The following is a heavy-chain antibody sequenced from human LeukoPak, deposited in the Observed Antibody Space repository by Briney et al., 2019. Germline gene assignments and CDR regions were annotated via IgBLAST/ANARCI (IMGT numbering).Heavy chain of an antibody. CDR3: ARDKTNFDY. CDR1: GFTVSSNY. V-gene: IGHV3-53*01. Sequence: PGGSLRLYCAASGFTVSSNYMSWVRQAPRQGLEWVSVIYSGGSTYYADSVKGRFTISRDNSKNTLYLQMNSLRAEDTAVYYCARDKTNFDYWGQGTLVTVSS. J-gene: IGHJ4*02. CDR2: IYSGGST.